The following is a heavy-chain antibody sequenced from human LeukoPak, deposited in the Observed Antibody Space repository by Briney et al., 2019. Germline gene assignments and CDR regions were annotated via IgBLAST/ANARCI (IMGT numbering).Heavy chain of an antibody. J-gene: IGHJ4*02. D-gene: IGHD5-18*01. CDR3: ARDGDTAMVPGVY. CDR1: GFTFSNYR. Sequence: GGSLRLSCAASGFTFSNYRMSWVRQAPGKGLEWVAVIWYDGSNKYYADSVKGRFTVSRDSSKNTLYLQMNSLRAEDTAVYYCARDGDTAMVPGVYWGQGTLVTVSS. CDR2: IWYDGSNK. V-gene: IGHV3-33*08.